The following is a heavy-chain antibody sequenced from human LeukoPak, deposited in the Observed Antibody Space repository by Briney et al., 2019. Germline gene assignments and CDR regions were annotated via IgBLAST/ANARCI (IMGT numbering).Heavy chain of an antibody. J-gene: IGHJ4*02. D-gene: IGHD6-13*01. V-gene: IGHV4-59*01. Sequence: TSETLSLTCTVSGGSISSYYWSWIRQPPGKGLEWIGCIYYSGSTNYNPSLKSRVTISVDTSKNQFSLKLSSVTAADTAVYYCARIPYSSYFDYWGQGTLVTVSS. CDR3: ARIPYSSYFDY. CDR2: IYYSGST. CDR1: GGSISSYY.